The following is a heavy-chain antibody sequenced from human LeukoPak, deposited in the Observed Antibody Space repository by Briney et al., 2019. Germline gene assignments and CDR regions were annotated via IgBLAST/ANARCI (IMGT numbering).Heavy chain of an antibody. Sequence: GGSLRLSCAASGFTFRDYAMSWVRQAPGXRLEWVSGXSRDGESMYYAESVRGRFTVSRDNSKNTVHLQMDSLRAEDTATFYCVKGXXXXXXXXXXXXXXXGQGTLV. CDR1: GFTFRDYA. V-gene: IGHV3-23*01. CDR3: VKGXXXXXXXXXXXXXX. CDR2: XSRDGESM. J-gene: IGHJ1*01.